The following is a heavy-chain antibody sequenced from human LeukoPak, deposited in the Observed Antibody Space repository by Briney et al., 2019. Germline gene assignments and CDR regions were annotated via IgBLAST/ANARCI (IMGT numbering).Heavy chain of an antibody. V-gene: IGHV4-4*07. CDR1: GGSISSYY. CDR3: ARGPYYYGSGSYYIGMDV. J-gene: IGHJ6*02. Sequence: PSETLSLTCTVSGGSISSYYWSWIRQPAGKGLEWIGRIYTSGSTNYNPSLKSRVTMSVDTSKNQFSLKLSSVTAADTAVYYCARGPYYYGSGSYYIGMDVWGQGTTVTVSS. CDR2: IYTSGST. D-gene: IGHD3-10*01.